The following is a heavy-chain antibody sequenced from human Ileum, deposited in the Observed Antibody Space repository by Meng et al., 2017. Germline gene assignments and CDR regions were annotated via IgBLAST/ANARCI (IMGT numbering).Heavy chain of an antibody. CDR3: ATDSGGSPFDY. J-gene: IGHJ4*02. CDR1: GFSFSGYG. D-gene: IGHD2-15*01. V-gene: IGHV3-33*01. CDR2: IWGDGSIQ. Sequence: GESLKISCVASGFSFSGYGMHWVRQAPGKGLEWVAVIWGDGSIQKYADSVKGRFAISRDDSRKTLYLQMDSLRVEDTAVYYCATDSGGSPFDYWGQGSLVTVSS.